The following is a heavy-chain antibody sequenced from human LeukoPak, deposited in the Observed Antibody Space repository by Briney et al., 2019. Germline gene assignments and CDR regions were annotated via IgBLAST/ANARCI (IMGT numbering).Heavy chain of an antibody. V-gene: IGHV3-23*01. CDR3: AKDRYVYSSSWYNQIDY. CDR2: ISGSGGST. CDR1: GFTFSSYA. Sequence: GGSLRLSCAASGFTFSSYAMSWVRQAPGKGLELVSAISGSGGSTYYADSVEGRFTISRDNSKNTLYLQMNSLRAEDTAVYYCAKDRYVYSSSWYNQIDYWGQGTLVTVSS. D-gene: IGHD6-13*01. J-gene: IGHJ4*02.